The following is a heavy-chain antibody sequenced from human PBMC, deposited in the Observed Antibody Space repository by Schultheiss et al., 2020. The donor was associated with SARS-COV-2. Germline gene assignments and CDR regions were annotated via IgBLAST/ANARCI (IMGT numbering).Heavy chain of an antibody. CDR1: GFSLSTTGMR. J-gene: IGHJ4*02. CDR2: IYWDGDE. CDR3: AHGMNSGYDVPFDY. D-gene: IGHD5-12*01. V-gene: IGHV2-5*08. Sequence: SGPTLVKPTQTLTLTCTFSGFSLSTTGMRVSWIRQPPGKALEWLALIYWDGDERYSPSLKSRVTITKDTSKNQVVLTMTNMDPVDTATYFCAHGMNSGYDVPFDYWGQGNLVTVSS.